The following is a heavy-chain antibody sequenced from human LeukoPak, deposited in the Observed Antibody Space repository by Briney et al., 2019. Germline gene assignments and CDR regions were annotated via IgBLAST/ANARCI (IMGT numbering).Heavy chain of an antibody. CDR1: GGSISSGGYS. V-gene: IGHV4-61*08. Sequence: SQTLSLTCAVSGGSISSGGYSWSWIRQPPGKGLEWIGYIYYSGSTNYNPSLKSRVTISVDTSKNQFSLKLSSVTAADTAVYYCARVAHDQYCSSTSCYFDYWGQGTLVTVSS. D-gene: IGHD2-2*01. J-gene: IGHJ4*02. CDR2: IYYSGST. CDR3: ARVAHDQYCSSTSCYFDY.